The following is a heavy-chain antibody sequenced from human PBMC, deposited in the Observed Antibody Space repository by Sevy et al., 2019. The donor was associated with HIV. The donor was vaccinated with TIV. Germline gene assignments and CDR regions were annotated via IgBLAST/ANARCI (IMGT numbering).Heavy chain of an antibody. CDR2: MKSKTEGGTT. V-gene: IGHV3-15*01. J-gene: IGHJ6*02. Sequence: GGSLRLSCAASGFTFSDAWMSWVRQGPGKGLEWVGRMKSKTEGGTTDYAAPVKGRFTISRDDSENTLYLQKNSLKSDQTAVYYCTTEAVEYEDADYHYFCMDVWGQGTTVTVSS. D-gene: IGHD2-2*01. CDR3: TTEAVEYEDADYHYFCMDV. CDR1: GFTFSDAW.